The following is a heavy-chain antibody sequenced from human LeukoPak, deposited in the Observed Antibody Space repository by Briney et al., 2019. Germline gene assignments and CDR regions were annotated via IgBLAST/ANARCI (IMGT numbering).Heavy chain of an antibody. J-gene: IGHJ4*02. V-gene: IGHV1-2*02. D-gene: IGHD3-3*01. CDR2: INPNSGGT. Sequence: ASVKVSCKASGYTFTGYYMHWVRQAPGQGLEWMGWINPNSGGTNYAQKFQGRVTMTRDTSISTAYMELSRLRSDDTAVYYRASLPDYFWSGSHFDYWGQGTLVTVSS. CDR1: GYTFTGYY. CDR3: ASLPDYFWSGSHFDY.